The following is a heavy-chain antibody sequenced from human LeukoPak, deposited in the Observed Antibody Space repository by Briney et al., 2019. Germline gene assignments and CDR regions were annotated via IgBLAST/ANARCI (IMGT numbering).Heavy chain of an antibody. D-gene: IGHD6-6*01. CDR2: VYDSGST. V-gene: IGHV4-59*01. J-gene: IGHJ4*02. Sequence: SETLSLTCTVSGGSISSYYWSWIRQPPGKGLEWIGYVYDSGSTNYNPSLKCRVTISVDTSKHQFSLKLSSVTAADTAVYYCARGSIAALFDYWGQGTLVTVSS. CDR3: ARGSIAALFDY. CDR1: GGSISSYY.